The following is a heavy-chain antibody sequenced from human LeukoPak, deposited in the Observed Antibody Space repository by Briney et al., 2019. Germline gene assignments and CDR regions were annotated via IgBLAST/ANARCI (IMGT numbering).Heavy chain of an antibody. D-gene: IGHD2/OR15-2a*01. J-gene: IGHJ6*03. Sequence: SETLSLTCIVSGGSISSYFWSWIGQPPGKGLEWIGYIYYTGSTNYNPSLKSRVTISLDTSKNRFSLKLNSVAAADTAVYYCAREPGENAGNRFYQYYMDVWGQGTTVTVS. CDR1: GGSISSYF. CDR3: AREPGENAGNRFYQYYMDV. V-gene: IGHV4-59*01. CDR2: IYYTGST.